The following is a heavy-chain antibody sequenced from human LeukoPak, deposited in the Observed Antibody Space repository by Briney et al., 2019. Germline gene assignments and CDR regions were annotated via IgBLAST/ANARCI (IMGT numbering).Heavy chain of an antibody. Sequence: GGSLRLSCSGSGFTFSDYFMNWIRQTPGKGLEWISYISSSGGNIKYADSVQGRFTISRDNAKKSLYLQMNSLRAEDTAVYYCAKWTGDYDSSGYYYPGYFQHWGQGTLVTVSS. CDR1: GFTFSDYF. J-gene: IGHJ1*01. D-gene: IGHD3-22*01. V-gene: IGHV3-11*04. CDR2: ISSSGGNI. CDR3: AKWTGDYDSSGYYYPGYFQH.